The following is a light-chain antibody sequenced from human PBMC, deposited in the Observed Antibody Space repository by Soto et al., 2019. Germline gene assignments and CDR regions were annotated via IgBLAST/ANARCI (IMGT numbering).Light chain of an antibody. CDR2: DAS. CDR1: QSISDS. Sequence: DIQMTQSPSTLSPSVGDRVTITWRASQSISDSLAWYQQKPGKAPYLLISDASSLERGAPSRFSASGSGTEFALTISGLQPDDFAVYYCQQYNRYAVTFGQGTKVDIK. J-gene: IGKJ1*01. CDR3: QQYNRYAVT. V-gene: IGKV1-5*01.